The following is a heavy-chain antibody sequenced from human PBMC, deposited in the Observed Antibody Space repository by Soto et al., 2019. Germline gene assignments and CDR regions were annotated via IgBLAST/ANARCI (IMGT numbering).Heavy chain of an antibody. V-gene: IGHV3-74*01. CDR1: GFTFSSYW. Sequence: GGSLRLSCAASGFTFSSYWMHWVRQAPGKGLVWVSCINSDGSSTSYADSVKGRFTISRDNAKNTLYLQMNSLRAEDTAVYYCARVHAGSRPNYMDVWGKGTTVTVSS. CDR3: ARVHAGSRPNYMDV. J-gene: IGHJ6*03. D-gene: IGHD6-13*01. CDR2: INSDGSST.